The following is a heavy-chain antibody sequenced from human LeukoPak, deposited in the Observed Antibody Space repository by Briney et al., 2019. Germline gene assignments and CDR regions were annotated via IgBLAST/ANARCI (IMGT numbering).Heavy chain of an antibody. V-gene: IGHV4-59*08. Sequence: SETLSLTCTVSGGSISSYYWSWIRLPPGKGLEWIGYIYYSGSTNYNPSLKSRVTISVDTSKNQFSLKLSSVTAADTAVYYCARGTIFGVVMHSYGMDVWGQGTTVTVSS. CDR3: ARGTIFGVVMHSYGMDV. J-gene: IGHJ6*02. CDR1: GGSISSYY. CDR2: IYYSGST. D-gene: IGHD3-3*01.